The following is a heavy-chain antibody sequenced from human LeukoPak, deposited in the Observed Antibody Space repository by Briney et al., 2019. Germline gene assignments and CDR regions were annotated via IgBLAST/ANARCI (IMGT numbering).Heavy chain of an antibody. CDR1: GFAFSAYA. CDR3: TKVAEDSNYLLGLCWFNP. CDR2: ISGNGAST. V-gene: IGHV3-23*01. D-gene: IGHD4-11*01. J-gene: IGHJ5*02. Sequence: GGSLRLSCAASGFAFSAYALSWVRRAPGKGLEWVSTISGNGASTFYADSVRGRFTISRDNSNNMVYLQMNSLRAEDTAVYYCTKVAEDSNYLLGLCWFNPWGQGTLVSVSS.